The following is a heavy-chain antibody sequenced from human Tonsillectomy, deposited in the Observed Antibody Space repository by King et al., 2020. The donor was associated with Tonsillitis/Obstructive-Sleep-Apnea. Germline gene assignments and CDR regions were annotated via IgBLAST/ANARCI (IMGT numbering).Heavy chain of an antibody. CDR2: IYPGDSDT. Sequence: QLVQSGAEVKKPGESLKISCKGSGYSFTSYWIAWVRQMPGKGLEWMGIIYPGDSDTTYSPSFQGQVTISADKSVSTAYLQWSSLKASDTAIYYCARHXRDTXXYYXXDVWXXGTTVTV. CDR3: ARHXRDTXXYYXXDV. J-gene: IGHJ6*03. V-gene: IGHV5-51*01. CDR1: GYSFTSYW.